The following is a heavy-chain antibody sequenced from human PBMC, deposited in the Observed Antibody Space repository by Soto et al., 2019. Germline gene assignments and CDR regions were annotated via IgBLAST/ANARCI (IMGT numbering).Heavy chain of an antibody. Sequence: ASVKVSCKASGYTFTSYGISWVRQAPGQGLEWMGWISAYNGNTNYAQKLQGRVTMTTDTSTSTAYMELRSLSSDDTAVYYCARVAIPYYDILTGYSIYLDYWGQGTLVTVSS. CDR1: GYTFTSYG. J-gene: IGHJ4*02. D-gene: IGHD3-9*01. CDR2: ISAYNGNT. CDR3: ARVAIPYYDILTGYSIYLDY. V-gene: IGHV1-18*01.